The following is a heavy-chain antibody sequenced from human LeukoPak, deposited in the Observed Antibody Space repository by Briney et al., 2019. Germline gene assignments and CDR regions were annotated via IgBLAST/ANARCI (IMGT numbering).Heavy chain of an antibody. CDR2: IYYNGST. J-gene: IGHJ4*02. CDR1: GGSISSGGYY. Sequence: SQTLSLTCTVSGGSISSGGYYWSWIRQHPGKGLEWIGYIYYNGSTYYNPSLKSRVTISVDTSKNQFSLKLSSVTAADTAVYYCARAPRSGNWNYYFDYWGQGTLVTVSS. V-gene: IGHV4-31*03. D-gene: IGHD1-7*01. CDR3: ARAPRSGNWNYYFDY.